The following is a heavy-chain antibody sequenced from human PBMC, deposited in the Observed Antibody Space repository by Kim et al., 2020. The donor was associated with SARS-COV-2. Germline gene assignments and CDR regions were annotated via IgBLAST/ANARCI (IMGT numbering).Heavy chain of an antibody. Sequence: KRYYADSVRGRFTISRDNSKNTLDLHMNILSSEDTAVYYCTNFGSGSGNLWGQGTLVTVSS. D-gene: IGHD1-26*01. V-gene: IGHV3-30-3*02. CDR3: TNFGSGSGNL. CDR2: KR. J-gene: IGHJ4*02.